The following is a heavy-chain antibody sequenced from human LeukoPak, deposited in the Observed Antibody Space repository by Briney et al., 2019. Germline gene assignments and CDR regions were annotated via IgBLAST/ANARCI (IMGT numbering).Heavy chain of an antibody. CDR1: GYTFTNYY. J-gene: IGHJ6*03. D-gene: IGHD2-2*01. V-gene: IGHV1-46*01. CDR3: ARDVDNLIVVVPAAKLYCMDV. CDR2: INPIGGST. Sequence: ASVTVSCKASGYTFTNYYMHWVRQAPGQGLEWMGIINPIGGSTSYAKKFQGRVTMTRDMSTSTVYMELSSLRSEDTAVYYCARDVDNLIVVVPAAKLYCMDVWGKGTTVTVSS.